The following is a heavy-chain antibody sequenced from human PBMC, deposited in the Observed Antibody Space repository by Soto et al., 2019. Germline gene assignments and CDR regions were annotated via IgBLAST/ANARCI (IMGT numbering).Heavy chain of an antibody. J-gene: IGHJ6*02. D-gene: IGHD4-17*01. CDR1: GYSFTTHG. CDR2: ISAYNGDT. V-gene: IGHV1-18*04. CDR3: ARDPPFSGILRGTPLMDV. Sequence: ASVKVSCKASGYSFTTHGISWARRAPGHGLEWMGWISAYNGDTHYVQRFQGRLTMTTDTSTSTAYMELRSLTSDDTAVYYCARDPPFSGILRGTPLMDVWGQGTTVTVSS.